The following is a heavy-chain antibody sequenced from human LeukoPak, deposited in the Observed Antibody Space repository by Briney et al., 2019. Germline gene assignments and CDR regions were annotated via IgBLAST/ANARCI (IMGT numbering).Heavy chain of an antibody. Sequence: GGSLRLSCAASGFTFSSCSMNWVRQAPGKGLEWVSSISSSSSYIYYADSVKGRFTISRDNAKNSLYLQMNSLRAEDTAVYYCARAVLLWFGELYYFDYWGQGTLVTVSS. CDR3: ARAVLLWFGELYYFDY. J-gene: IGHJ4*02. CDR2: ISSSSSYI. V-gene: IGHV3-21*01. CDR1: GFTFSSCS. D-gene: IGHD3-10*01.